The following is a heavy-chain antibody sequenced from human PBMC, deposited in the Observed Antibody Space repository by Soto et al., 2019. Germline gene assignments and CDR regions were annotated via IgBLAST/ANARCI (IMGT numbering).Heavy chain of an antibody. CDR3: ARVSLEFSLPGSLDFDF. Sequence: PSETLSLTCIVSNFSISSGYYWGWMRQAPGKGLEWIATIYHTGHTYYNPSLKSRVTISVDTSENHFSLKLSSVTAADTAFYYCARVSLEFSLPGSLDFDFWGKGNLVTVDS. CDR1: NFSISSGYY. D-gene: IGHD3-3*01. CDR2: IYHTGHT. V-gene: IGHV4-38-2*02. J-gene: IGHJ4*02.